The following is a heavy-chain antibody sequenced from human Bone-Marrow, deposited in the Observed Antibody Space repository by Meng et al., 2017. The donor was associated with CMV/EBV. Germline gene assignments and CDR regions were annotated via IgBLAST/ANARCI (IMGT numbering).Heavy chain of an antibody. V-gene: IGHV4-59*01. J-gene: IGHJ4*02. CDR3: ARTGTGNSIWGYYFDY. Sequence: SETLSLTCTVSGGSISSYYWSWIRQPPGKGLEWIGYIYHSGSTNYNPSLKSRVTISVDTSKNQFSLKLSSVTAADTAVYYCARTGTGNSIWGYYFDYWGQGTLVTVSS. D-gene: IGHD4-23*01. CDR1: GGSISSYY. CDR2: IYHSGST.